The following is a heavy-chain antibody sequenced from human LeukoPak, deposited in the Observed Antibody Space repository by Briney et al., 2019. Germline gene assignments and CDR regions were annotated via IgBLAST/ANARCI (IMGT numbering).Heavy chain of an antibody. D-gene: IGHD6-13*01. CDR3: AKGAFGAAADYDY. J-gene: IGHJ4*02. V-gene: IGHV3-9*01. CDR2: ISWNSGSI. CDR1: GFTFSSYA. Sequence: GGSLRLSCAASGFTFSSYAMSWVRQAPGKGLEWVSGISWNSGSIGYADSVKGRFTISRDNAKNSLYLQMNSLRAEDTALYYCAKGAFGAAADYDYWGQGTLVTVSS.